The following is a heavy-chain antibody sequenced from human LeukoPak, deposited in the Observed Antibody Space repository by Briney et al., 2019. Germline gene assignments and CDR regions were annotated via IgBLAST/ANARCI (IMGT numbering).Heavy chain of an antibody. V-gene: IGHV1-18*01. CDR1: GYTFTSYG. D-gene: IGHD6-13*01. CDR3: ARDRYSSSWYPSGAFDI. Sequence: SVKVSCKASGYTFTSYGISWVRQAPGQGLEWMGWISAYNGNTNYAQKLQGRVTMTTDTSTSTAYMELRSLRSDDTAVYYRARDRYSSSWYPSGAFDIWGQGTMVTVSS. CDR2: ISAYNGNT. J-gene: IGHJ3*02.